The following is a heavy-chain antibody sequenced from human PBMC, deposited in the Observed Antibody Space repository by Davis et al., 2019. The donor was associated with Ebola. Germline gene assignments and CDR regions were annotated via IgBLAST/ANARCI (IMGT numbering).Heavy chain of an antibody. CDR1: GFSFRTYW. Sequence: GESLKISCAASGFSFRTYWMHWVRQAPGKGLVWVSRTNEDGTTTSYADSVQGRFTISRDNSKNILYLQMNSLRGDDTAVYYCATSHGVYGGYETYLHWGQGTLVTVSS. CDR3: ATSHGVYGGYETYLH. V-gene: IGHV3-74*01. D-gene: IGHD5-12*01. CDR2: TNEDGTTT. J-gene: IGHJ4*02.